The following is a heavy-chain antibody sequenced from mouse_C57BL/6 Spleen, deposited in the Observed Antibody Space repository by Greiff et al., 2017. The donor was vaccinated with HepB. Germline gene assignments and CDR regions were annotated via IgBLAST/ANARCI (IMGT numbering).Heavy chain of an antibody. CDR3: ARGGPYGSSYGWYFDV. Sequence: EVMLVESGGGLVKPGGSLKLSCAASGFTFSDYGMHWVRQAPEKGLEWVAYISSGSSTIYYADTVKGRFTITRDNAKNTLFLQMTSLRSEDTAMYYWARGGPYGSSYGWYFDVWGTGTTVTVAS. J-gene: IGHJ1*03. V-gene: IGHV5-17*01. CDR1: GFTFSDYG. CDR2: ISSGSSTI. D-gene: IGHD1-1*01.